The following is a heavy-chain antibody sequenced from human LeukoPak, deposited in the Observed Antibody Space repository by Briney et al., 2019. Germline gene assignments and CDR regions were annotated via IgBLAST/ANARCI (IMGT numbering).Heavy chain of an antibody. CDR2: IYYSGST. J-gene: IGHJ4*02. CDR1: GCSISGGGYY. V-gene: IGHV4-31*03. D-gene: IGHD3-22*01. Sequence: PSETLSLTCTVSGCSISGGGYYWSWIRQHPGKGLEWIGYIYYSGSTYYNPSLKSRVTISVDTSKNQFSLKLSSVTAADTAVYYCARGRHDSSGYYPLDYWGQGTLVTVSS. CDR3: ARGRHDSSGYYPLDY.